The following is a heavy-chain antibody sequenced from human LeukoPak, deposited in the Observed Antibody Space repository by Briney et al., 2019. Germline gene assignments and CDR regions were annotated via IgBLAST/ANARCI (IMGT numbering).Heavy chain of an antibody. CDR3: AKDSGGYTYIFDH. J-gene: IGHJ4*02. CDR1: GFTFSSYG. D-gene: IGHD5-18*01. V-gene: IGHV3-30*18. CDR2: ISYDGSNK. Sequence: GGSLRLSCAASGFTFSSYGIHWVRQAPGKGLEWVAVISYDGSNKYYADSAKGRFTISRDNSKNTLHLQMSSLRAEDTAVYYCAKDSGGYTYIFDHWGQGTLVTVSS.